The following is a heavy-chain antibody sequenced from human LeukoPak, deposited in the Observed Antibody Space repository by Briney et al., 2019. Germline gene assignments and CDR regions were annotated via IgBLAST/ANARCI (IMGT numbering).Heavy chain of an antibody. Sequence: ASVKVSCKASGYTFTSYYLHWVRQAPGQGLEWMGIINPSAGSTSYAQKFQGRVTMTRDTSTSTVYMELSSLRSEDTAVYYCAGGRAYGSGSLGYYYYGMDVWGQGTTVTVSS. CDR3: AGGRAYGSGSLGYYYYGMDV. D-gene: IGHD3-10*01. V-gene: IGHV1-46*01. CDR1: GYTFTSYY. CDR2: INPSAGST. J-gene: IGHJ6*02.